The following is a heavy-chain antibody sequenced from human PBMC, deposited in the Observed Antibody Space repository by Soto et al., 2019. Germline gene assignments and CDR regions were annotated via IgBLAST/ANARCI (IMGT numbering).Heavy chain of an antibody. CDR2: ISGSGGST. CDR1: GFTFSSYA. J-gene: IGHJ4*02. V-gene: IGHV3-23*01. D-gene: IGHD6-19*01. CDR3: ANRVPSSGFYYFDY. Sequence: GGSLRLSCAASGFTFSSYAMSWVRQAPGKGLEWVSAISGSGGSTYYADSVKGRFTISRDNSKNTLYLQMNSLRTEDTAVYYCANRVPSSGFYYFDYWGQRTLVTVSS.